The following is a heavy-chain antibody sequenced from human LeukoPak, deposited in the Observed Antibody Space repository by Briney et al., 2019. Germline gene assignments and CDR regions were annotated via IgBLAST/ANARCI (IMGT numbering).Heavy chain of an antibody. CDR1: GGSISSGSYY. J-gene: IGHJ3*02. V-gene: IGHV4-61*02. Sequence: SETLSLTCTVSGGSISSGSYYWSWIRQPAGKGLEWIGRIYTSGSTNYNPSLKSRVTISVDTSKNQFSLKLSSVTVADTAVYYCATFMVRGVDGSDAFDIWGQGTMVTVSS. D-gene: IGHD3-10*01. CDR3: ATFMVRGVDGSDAFDI. CDR2: IYTSGST.